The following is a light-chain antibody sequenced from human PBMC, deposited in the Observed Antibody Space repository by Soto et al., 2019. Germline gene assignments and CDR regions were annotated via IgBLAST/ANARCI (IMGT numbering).Light chain of an antibody. J-gene: IGLJ1*01. V-gene: IGLV2-14*01. CDR3: SSFTNINTDV. Sequence: QSVPTQPASVSGSPGQSITISCTGTSSDIGFSNYVSWYQQHPGKAPKLIISDVSNRPSGVSSRFSGSKSGNTASLTISGLQAEDEADYYCSSFTNINTDVFGTGTKVTVL. CDR2: DVS. CDR1: SSDIGFSNY.